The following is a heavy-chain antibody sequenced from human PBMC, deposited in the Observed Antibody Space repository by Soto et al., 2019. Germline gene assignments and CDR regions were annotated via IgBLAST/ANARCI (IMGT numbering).Heavy chain of an antibody. CDR2: ISGSGGST. CDR1: GFTFSSNA. J-gene: IGHJ4*02. V-gene: IGHV3-23*01. D-gene: IGHD3-10*01. CDR3: AKALRGVIIYFEY. Sequence: EVQLLESGGGLVQPGGSLRLSCAASGFTFSSNAMSWVRQAPGKGLEWVSAISGSGGSTYYADSVKGRFTISRDNSKNTLYLQMNSLRAEDTAVYYCAKALRGVIIYFEYWGQGTLVTVSS.